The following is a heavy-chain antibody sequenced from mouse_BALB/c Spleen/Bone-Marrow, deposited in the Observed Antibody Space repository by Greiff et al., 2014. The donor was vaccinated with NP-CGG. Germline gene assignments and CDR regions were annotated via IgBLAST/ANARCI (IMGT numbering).Heavy chain of an antibody. CDR3: ARSPQRDYAMDY. CDR1: GFTFSSYA. CDR2: ISSGGSYT. D-gene: IGHD3-2*02. J-gene: IGHJ4*01. V-gene: IGHV5-9-4*01. Sequence: EVKLEESGGGLVKPGGSLKLSCAASGFTFSSYAMSWVRQSPEKRLEWVAEISSGGSYTYYPDTVTGRFTISRDNAKNTLYLKMSSLRSEDTAMYYCARSPQRDYAMDYWGQGTSVTVSS.